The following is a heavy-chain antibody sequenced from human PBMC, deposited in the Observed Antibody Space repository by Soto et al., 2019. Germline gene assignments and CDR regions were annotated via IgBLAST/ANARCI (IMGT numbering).Heavy chain of an antibody. CDR2: IHYSGTT. CDR3: ARDGSCSSSGCNYGMDV. D-gene: IGHD2-2*01. Sequence: SETLSLTCTVSGGSTSTYYWSWIRQPPGKGLEWIGYIHYSGTTNYNPSLKSRVTISVDTSKNQFSLQLTSVTAADTAVYYCARDGSCSSSGCNYGMDVWGQGTTVTVSS. V-gene: IGHV4-59*01. CDR1: GGSTSTYY. J-gene: IGHJ6*02.